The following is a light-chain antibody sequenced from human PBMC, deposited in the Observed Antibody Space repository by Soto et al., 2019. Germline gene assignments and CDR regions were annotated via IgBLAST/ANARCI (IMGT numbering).Light chain of an antibody. CDR1: QSVSSSY. CDR2: GAS. Sequence: EIVMTQSPGTLSVSPGERATLSCRAGQSVSSSYLAWYQQTPGEARRLLIDGASSRATGLPDSFSGSGCGTDFPLTISRLAPEDFAVYYCQQYGSSSCTFGQGTKVDIK. V-gene: IGKV3-20*01. J-gene: IGKJ1*01. CDR3: QQYGSSSCT.